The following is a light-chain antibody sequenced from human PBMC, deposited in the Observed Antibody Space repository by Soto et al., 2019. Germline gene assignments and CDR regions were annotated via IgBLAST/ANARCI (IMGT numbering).Light chain of an antibody. J-gene: IGKJ5*01. CDR2: DAS. V-gene: IGKV3-11*01. CDR1: QSVSDY. CDR3: QQRSNWPIT. Sequence: EIVLTQSPATLSLSPGERATLSCRASQSVSDYSAWYQQKPGQAPRLLIYDASNRATGIPPRFGGSGSGTDFTLTISSLEPEDFAVYYCQQRSNWPITFGQGTRLEIK.